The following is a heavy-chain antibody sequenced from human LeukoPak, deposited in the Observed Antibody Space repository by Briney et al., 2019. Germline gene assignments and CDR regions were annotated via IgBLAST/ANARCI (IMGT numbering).Heavy chain of an antibody. CDR1: GFTFDDYT. CDR2: ISWDGIST. D-gene: IGHD6-6*01. Sequence: QPGGSLRLSCAASGFTFDDYTMHWVRQAPGKGLEWVSLISWDGISTYYADSMKGRFTISRDNSKNSLYLQMNSLRTEDTAWYYCAKSAARLVSDYYYYMDVWGKGTTVTVSS. CDR3: AKSAARLVSDYYYYMDV. V-gene: IGHV3-43*01. J-gene: IGHJ6*03.